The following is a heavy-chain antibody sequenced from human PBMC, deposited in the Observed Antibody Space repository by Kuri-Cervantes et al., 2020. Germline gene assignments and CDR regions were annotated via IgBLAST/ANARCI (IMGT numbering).Heavy chain of an antibody. CDR3: AKDQDYDILTGYPIDY. D-gene: IGHD3-9*01. CDR2: INSDGSST. J-gene: IGHJ4*02. Sequence: GGSLRLSCTASGFTFGDYAMSWVRQAPGKGLVWVSRINSDGSSTSYADSVKGRFTISRDNAKNSLYLQMNSLRTEDTALYYCAKDQDYDILTGYPIDYWGQGTLVTVSS. CDR1: GFTFGDYA. V-gene: IGHV3-74*01.